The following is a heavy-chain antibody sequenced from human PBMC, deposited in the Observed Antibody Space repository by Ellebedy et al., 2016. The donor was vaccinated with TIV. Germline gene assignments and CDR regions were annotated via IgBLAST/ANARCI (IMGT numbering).Heavy chain of an antibody. D-gene: IGHD2-21*01. Sequence: GESLKISXAASGLIFSSYWMNWVRQAPGKGLEWVAIIKQDGTEKYYVDSVKGRFTISRDNAKKSLSLQMNNLRVEDTAVYFCVRGDGYVLAYWGQGTLVTVSS. J-gene: IGHJ4*02. CDR3: VRGDGYVLAY. CDR1: GLIFSSYW. CDR2: IKQDGTEK. V-gene: IGHV3-7*04.